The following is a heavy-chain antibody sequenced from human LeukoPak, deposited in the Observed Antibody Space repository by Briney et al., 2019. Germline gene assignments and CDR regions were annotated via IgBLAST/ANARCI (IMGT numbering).Heavy chain of an antibody. D-gene: IGHD3-22*01. CDR2: IKQDGSEK. J-gene: IGHJ6*02. CDR3: AKSTSSGYAPGYYYYGMDV. Sequence: GGSLRLSCAASGFTFSSYWMSWVRQAPGKGLEWVANIKQDGSEKYYVDSVKGRFTISRDNAKNSLYLQMNSLRAEDTALYYCAKSTSSGYAPGYYYYGMDVWGQGTTVTVSS. CDR1: GFTFSSYW. V-gene: IGHV3-7*03.